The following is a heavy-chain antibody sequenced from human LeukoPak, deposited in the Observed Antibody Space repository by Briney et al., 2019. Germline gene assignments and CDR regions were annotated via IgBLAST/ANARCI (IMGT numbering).Heavy chain of an antibody. D-gene: IGHD4-17*01. V-gene: IGHV4-61*02. J-gene: IGHJ4*02. CDR1: GGSISSGSYY. CDR3: ARAYGDYEIDY. CDR2: IYSSGST. Sequence: SQTLSLTCTVSGGSISSGSYYWNWIRQPAGKGLEWIGRIYSSGSTNYNPSLKSRVTISVDTSKNQFSLKLSSVTAADTAVYYCARAYGDYEIDYWGQGTLVTVSS.